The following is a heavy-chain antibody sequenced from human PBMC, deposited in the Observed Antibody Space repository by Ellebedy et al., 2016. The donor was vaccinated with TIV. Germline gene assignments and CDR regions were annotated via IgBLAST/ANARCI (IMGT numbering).Heavy chain of an antibody. Sequence: DSVEGRYTVSRDNAKNSLYLQMNSLRDADTAVYYCARDPGYSSSWYPFDCWGQGTLVTVSS. CDR3: ARDPGYSSSWYPFDC. J-gene: IGHJ4*02. D-gene: IGHD6-13*01. V-gene: IGHV3-7*01.